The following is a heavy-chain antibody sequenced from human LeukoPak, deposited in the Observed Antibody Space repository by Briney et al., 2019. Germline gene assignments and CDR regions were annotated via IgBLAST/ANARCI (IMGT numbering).Heavy chain of an antibody. D-gene: IGHD6-13*01. CDR1: GFTFSSYV. V-gene: IGHV3-23*01. CDR3: AKDPYSSSWYY. CDR2: ISGSGGNT. Sequence: GGSLRLSCAASGFTFSSYVMTWVRQAPGKGLEWVSGISGSGGNTYYADSVKGRFTISRDNSKNTLYLQMNSLRAEDTAVYYCAKDPYSSSWYYWGQGTLVTVSS. J-gene: IGHJ4*02.